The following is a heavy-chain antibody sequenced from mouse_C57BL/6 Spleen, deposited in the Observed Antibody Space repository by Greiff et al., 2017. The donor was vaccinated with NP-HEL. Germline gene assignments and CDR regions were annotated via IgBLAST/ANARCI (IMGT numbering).Heavy chain of an antibody. CDR2: ISSGGSYT. Sequence: EVMLVESGGDLVKPGGSLKLSCAASGFTFSSYGMSWVRQTPDKRLEWVATISSGGSYTYYPDSVKGRFTISRDNAKNTLYLQMSSLKSEDTAMYYCANLMDYWGQGTSVTVSS. CDR3: ANLMDY. CDR1: GFTFSSYG. V-gene: IGHV5-6*02. J-gene: IGHJ4*01.